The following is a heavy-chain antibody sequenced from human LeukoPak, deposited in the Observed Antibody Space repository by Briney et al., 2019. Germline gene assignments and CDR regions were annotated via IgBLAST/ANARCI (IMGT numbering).Heavy chain of an antibody. CDR3: ARDATRGVSGY. V-gene: IGHV1-69*04. Sequence: SVKVSCKASGGTFSSYAISWVRQAPGQGLEWMGRIIPILGIANYAQKFQGRVTITADKSTSTAYMELSSLRSEDTAVYYCARDATRGVSGYWGQGTLVTVSS. D-gene: IGHD3-10*01. CDR1: GGTFSSYA. CDR2: IIPILGIA. J-gene: IGHJ4*02.